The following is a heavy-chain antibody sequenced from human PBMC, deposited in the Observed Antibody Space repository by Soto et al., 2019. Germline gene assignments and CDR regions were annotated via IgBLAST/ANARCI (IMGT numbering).Heavy chain of an antibody. D-gene: IGHD6-13*01. V-gene: IGHV2-70*01. CDR2: IDWDDDK. J-gene: IGHJ6*02. CDR3: ARILASHDSSSWYRDYYGMDV. CDR1: GFSLSTSGMC. Sequence: SGPTLVNPTQTLTLTCTFSGFSLSTSGMCVSWIRQPPGKALEWLALIDWDDDKYYSTSLKTRLTISKDTSKNQVVLTMTNMDPVDTATYYCARILASHDSSSWYRDYYGMDVWGQGTTVTVSS.